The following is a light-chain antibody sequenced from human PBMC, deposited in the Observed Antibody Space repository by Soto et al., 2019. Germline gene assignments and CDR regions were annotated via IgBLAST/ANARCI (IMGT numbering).Light chain of an antibody. V-gene: IGLV2-14*01. Sequence: QSALTQPASVSGSPGQSITIPCTGTSSDVGGYNYVSWYQQHPGRAPKLVIYKVSDRPSGVSSRFSASKSGNTASLTISGLQAEDEADYYCSSYSTTPSPQWVFGGGTKVTVL. J-gene: IGLJ3*02. CDR3: SSYSTTPSPQWV. CDR1: SSDVGGYNY. CDR2: KVS.